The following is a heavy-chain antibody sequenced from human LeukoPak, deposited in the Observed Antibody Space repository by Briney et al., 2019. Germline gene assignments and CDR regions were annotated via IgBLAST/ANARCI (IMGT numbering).Heavy chain of an antibody. CDR3: ARDQGDPLLRFLEWLPDY. CDR1: GYTFTSYG. Sequence: ASVKVSCKASGYTFTSYGISWVRQAPGQGLEWMGWISAYNGNTNYAQKLQGRVTMTTDTSTSTAYMELRSLRSDDTAVYYCARDQGDPLLRFLEWLPDYWGQGTLVTVSS. D-gene: IGHD3-3*01. V-gene: IGHV1-18*01. CDR2: ISAYNGNT. J-gene: IGHJ4*02.